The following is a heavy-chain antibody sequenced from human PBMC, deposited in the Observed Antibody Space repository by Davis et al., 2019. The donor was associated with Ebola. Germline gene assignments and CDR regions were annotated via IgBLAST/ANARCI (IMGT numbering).Heavy chain of an antibody. Sequence: PGGSLRLSCAASGFTFSSYSMNWVRQASGKGLEWVGRIRSKANSYATAYAASVKGRFTISRDDSKNTAYLQMNSLKTEDTAVYYCTSSAVAGTYDYWGQGTLVTVSS. CDR2: IRSKANSYAT. CDR3: TSSAVAGTYDY. D-gene: IGHD6-19*01. CDR1: GFTFSSYS. V-gene: IGHV3-73*01. J-gene: IGHJ4*02.